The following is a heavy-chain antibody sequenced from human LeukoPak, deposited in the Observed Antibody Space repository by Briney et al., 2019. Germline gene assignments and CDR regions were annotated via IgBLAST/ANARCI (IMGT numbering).Heavy chain of an antibody. CDR2: IYTSGST. D-gene: IGHD3-10*01. CDR1: GGSISSYY. J-gene: IGHJ6*02. V-gene: IGHV4-4*07. Sequence: SETLSLTCTVSGGSISSYYWSWIRQPAGKGLEWIGRIYTSGSTNYNPSLKSRVTMSVDTSKNQFSLKLSSVTAADTAVYYCARSNYGSSHLTLPYYYYYGMDVWGQGTTVTVSS. CDR3: ARSNYGSSHLTLPYYYYYGMDV.